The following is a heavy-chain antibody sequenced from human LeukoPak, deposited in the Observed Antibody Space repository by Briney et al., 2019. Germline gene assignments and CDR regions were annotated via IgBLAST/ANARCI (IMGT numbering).Heavy chain of an antibody. CDR1: GFTFSSYA. V-gene: IGHV3-30-3*01. J-gene: IGHJ4*02. Sequence: QPGRSLRLSCAASGFTFSSYAMHWVRQAPGKGLEWVAVISYDGSNKYYADSVKGRFTISRDNSKNTLYLQMNSLRAEDTAVYYCARELKPPVPHFDYWGQGTLVTVSS. CDR2: ISYDGSNK. CDR3: ARELKPPVPHFDY.